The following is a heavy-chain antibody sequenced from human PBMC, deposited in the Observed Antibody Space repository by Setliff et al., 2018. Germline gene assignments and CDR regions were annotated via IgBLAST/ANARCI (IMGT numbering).Heavy chain of an antibody. J-gene: IGHJ4*02. CDR1: GFTFSSYA. V-gene: IGHV3-30*14. CDR2: ISYDGSNK. D-gene: IGHD3-22*01. CDR3: VKGSGFYDY. Sequence: PGGSLRLSCAASGFTFSSYAMHWVRQAPGKGLEWVAVISYDGSNKYYADSVKGRFTISRDSSKNTLYLQMNNLRAEDTATYYCVKGSGFYDYWGQGAPVTVSS.